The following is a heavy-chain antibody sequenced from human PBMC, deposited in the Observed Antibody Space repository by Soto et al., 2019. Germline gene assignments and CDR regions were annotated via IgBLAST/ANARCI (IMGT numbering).Heavy chain of an antibody. CDR1: GFSFTSYS. CDR3: AREGGSYYYYGMDV. CDR2: ISSDGTTK. Sequence: GGSLRLSCAASGFSFTSYSMNWVRQAPGKGLEWLSLISSDGTTKYYADSVKGRFTISRDNSKNTLYLQMNSLRAEDTAVYYYAREGGSYYYYGMDVWGQGTTVTVSS. V-gene: IGHV3-33*08. D-gene: IGHD1-26*01. J-gene: IGHJ6*02.